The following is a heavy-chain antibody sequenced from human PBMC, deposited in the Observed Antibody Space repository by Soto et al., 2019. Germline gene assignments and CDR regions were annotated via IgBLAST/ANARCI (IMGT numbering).Heavy chain of an antibody. D-gene: IGHD3-9*01. J-gene: IGHJ5*02. CDR3: ASLKRGVVSLFGNPTRRYSRYNWFDP. Sequence: QVQLVQSGAEVKKPGSSVKVSCKASGGTFSSYAISWVRQAPGQGLEWMGGIIPIFGTANYAQKFQGRVTITAEKSTSRAYMELSSLRSEDTAVYYCASLKRGVVSLFGNPTRRYSRYNWFDPWGQGTLVTVCS. V-gene: IGHV1-69*06. CDR2: IIPIFGTA. CDR1: GGTFSSYA.